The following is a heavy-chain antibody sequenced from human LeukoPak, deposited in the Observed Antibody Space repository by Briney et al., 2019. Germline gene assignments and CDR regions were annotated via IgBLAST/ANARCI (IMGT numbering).Heavy chain of an antibody. Sequence: GGSLRLSCAASGFTFSTYWMSWVRQAPGKGLEWVANIKQDGSEKYYVDSVKGRFTISRDNAKNSLYLQMNSLRAEDTAVYYCARGPYSSNWYVDYWGQGTLVTVAS. CDR2: IKQDGSEK. J-gene: IGHJ4*02. CDR3: ARGPYSSNWYVDY. V-gene: IGHV3-7*02. D-gene: IGHD6-13*01. CDR1: GFTFSTYW.